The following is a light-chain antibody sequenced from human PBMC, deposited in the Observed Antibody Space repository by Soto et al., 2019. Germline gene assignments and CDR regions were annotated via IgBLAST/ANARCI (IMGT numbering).Light chain of an antibody. CDR2: DAS. Sequence: DIQMTQSPSSLSASVGDRVTITCRASQGIATYLNWYQQKPGKAPNLLIYDASNLETGVPSRFSGGGSGTHFTSTISNLQPEDIATYYCQQYDNLPPTWTFGQGTKVDI. V-gene: IGKV1-33*01. CDR3: QQYDNLPPTWT. J-gene: IGKJ1*01. CDR1: QGIATY.